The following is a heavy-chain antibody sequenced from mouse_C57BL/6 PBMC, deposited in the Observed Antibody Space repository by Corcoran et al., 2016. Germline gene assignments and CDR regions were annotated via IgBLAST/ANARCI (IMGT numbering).Heavy chain of an antibody. D-gene: IGHD2-5*01. V-gene: IGHV1-18*01. Sequence: EVQLQQSGPELVKPGASVKIPCKASGYTFTDYNMDWVKQSHGKSLEWIGDINPNNGGTIYNQKFKGKATLTVDKSSSTAYMELRSLTSEDTAVYYCARGDYSNAWLAYWGQGTLVTVSA. CDR1: GYTFTDYN. CDR2: INPNNGGT. CDR3: ARGDYSNAWLAY. J-gene: IGHJ3*01.